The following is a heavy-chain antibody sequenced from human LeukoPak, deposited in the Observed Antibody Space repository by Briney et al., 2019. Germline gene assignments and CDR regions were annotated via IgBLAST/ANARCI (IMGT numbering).Heavy chain of an antibody. V-gene: IGHV4-59*01. CDR1: GGYIRSYY. CDR3: ASGAYSFYYMDV. Sequence: SETLSLTCTVSGGYIRSYYWSWIRQPPGKGLEWIGYIYYSGSTNYNPSLKSRVTISVDTSKNQFSLKLSSVTAADTAVYYCASGAYSFYYMDVWGKGTTVTISS. D-gene: IGHD5-18*01. J-gene: IGHJ6*03. CDR2: IYYSGST.